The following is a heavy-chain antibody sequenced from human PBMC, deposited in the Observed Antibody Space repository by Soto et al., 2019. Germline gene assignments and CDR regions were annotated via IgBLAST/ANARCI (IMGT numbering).Heavy chain of an antibody. CDR1: GVTFSSYS. V-gene: IGHV3-48*01. CDR2: ISSSTSTI. Sequence: PKRLSCAASGVTFSSYSVNWVRQAPGKGLEWVSYISSSTSTIYYADSVKGRFTISRDNAKNSLYLQMNSLRAEDTAVYYCAKDQGWFGELLPSEFDYWGQGPLVTVSS. D-gene: IGHD3-10*01. J-gene: IGHJ4*02. CDR3: AKDQGWFGELLPSEFDY.